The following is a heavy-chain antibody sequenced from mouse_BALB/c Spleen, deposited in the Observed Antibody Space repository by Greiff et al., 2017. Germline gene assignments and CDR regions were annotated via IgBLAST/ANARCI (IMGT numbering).Heavy chain of an antibody. V-gene: IGHV1S34*01. CDR3: AREGIYYYGSSYGSYAMDY. D-gene: IGHD1-1*01. Sequence: LVKTGASVKISCKASGYSFTGYYMHWVKQSHGKSLEWIGYISCYNGATSYNQKFKGKATFTVDTSSSTAYMQFNSLTSEDSAVYYCAREGIYYYGSSYGSYAMDYWGQGTSVTVSS. CDR1: GYSFTGYY. CDR2: ISCYNGAT. J-gene: IGHJ4*01.